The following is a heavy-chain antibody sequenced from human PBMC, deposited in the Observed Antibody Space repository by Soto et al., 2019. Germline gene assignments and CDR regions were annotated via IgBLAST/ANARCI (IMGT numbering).Heavy chain of an antibody. CDR1: GFTFSSYG. J-gene: IGHJ6*02. CDR2: ISYDGSNK. CDR3: AKPGITGTPYYYYYGMDV. D-gene: IGHD1-20*01. Sequence: GGSLRLSCAASGFTFSSYGMHWVRQAPGKGLEWVAVISYDGSNKYYADSVKGRFTISRDNSKNTLYLQMNSLRAEDTAVYYCAKPGITGTPYYYYYGMDVWGQGTTVTSP. V-gene: IGHV3-30*18.